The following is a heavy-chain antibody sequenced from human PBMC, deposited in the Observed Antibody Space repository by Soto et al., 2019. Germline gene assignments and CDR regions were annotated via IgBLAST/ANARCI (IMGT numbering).Heavy chain of an antibody. D-gene: IGHD3-22*01. J-gene: IGHJ4*02. Sequence: ASLKVASEASGCRFPDYYMQGVRQAPGQGLEGMGWINPNRGGTKFAQKFQGRVTMTRDTSISTAYMVLSTLSSDDTAVYYCARVRGFFYHSSEDFDYSGQGTLVTVSS. CDR1: GCRFPDYY. CDR3: ARVRGFFYHSSEDFDY. V-gene: IGHV1-2*02. CDR2: INPNRGGT.